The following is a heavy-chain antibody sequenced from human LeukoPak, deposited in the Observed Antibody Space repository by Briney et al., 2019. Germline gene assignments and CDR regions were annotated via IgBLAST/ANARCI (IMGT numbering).Heavy chain of an antibody. CDR3: ARDDYLGY. CDR2: ISSGGSTI. V-gene: IGHV3-48*03. D-gene: IGHD3-16*01. Sequence: GGSLRLSCAASGFTFSSYEMNWVRQAPGKGLEWVSYISSGGSTIYYADSVKGRFTISRDNAKNSVYLQMDTLRAEDTAVYYCARDDYLGYWGQGTLVTVSS. J-gene: IGHJ4*02. CDR1: GFTFSSYE.